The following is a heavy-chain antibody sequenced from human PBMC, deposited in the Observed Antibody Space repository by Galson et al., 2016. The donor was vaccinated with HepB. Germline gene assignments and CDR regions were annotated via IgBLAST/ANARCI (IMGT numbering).Heavy chain of an antibody. CDR3: AYSPYDYIWGKYLAQYSFDY. CDR1: GFSLRTSGMG. CDR2: IFWDADK. Sequence: PALVKPTQTLTLTCTFSGFSLRTSGMGVGWIRQPPGKALEWLALIFWDADKRYCPSLKSMLTISKDTSQDQVVLTMTNMDPVDTATYYCAYSPYDYIWGKYLAQYSFDYWGQGILVTVSS. V-gene: IGHV2-5*02. D-gene: IGHD3-16*01. J-gene: IGHJ4*02.